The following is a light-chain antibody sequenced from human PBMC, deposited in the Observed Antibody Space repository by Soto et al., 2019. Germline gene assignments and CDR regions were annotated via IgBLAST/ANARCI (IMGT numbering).Light chain of an antibody. CDR2: GAS. CDR1: QSVRSN. J-gene: IGKJ1*01. Sequence: HAPTTLSPSPLYSPTLSCRASQSVRSNLAWYQQKPGQAPRLLIYGASTRATDIPARFSGSGSGTEFTLTISSLQSEDFAVYYCQQDNIWPQTFGEGTNVDIK. V-gene: IGKV3-15*01. CDR3: QQDNIWPQT.